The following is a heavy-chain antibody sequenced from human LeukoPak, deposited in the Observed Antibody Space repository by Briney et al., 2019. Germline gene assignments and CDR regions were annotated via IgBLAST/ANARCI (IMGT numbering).Heavy chain of an antibody. V-gene: IGHV1-2*02. J-gene: IGHJ3*02. CDR3: ATGSGYDYLAIDI. CDR1: GYTFTDYY. D-gene: IGHD5-12*01. CDR2: INPNSGAT. Sequence: ASVKVSCKASGYTFTDYYIHWVRQAPGQGPEWMGWINPNSGATNYPQKFQGRGTMTRDRSISTAYMELNRLRSDDTAIYYCATGSGYDYLAIDIWGQGTVVTVSS.